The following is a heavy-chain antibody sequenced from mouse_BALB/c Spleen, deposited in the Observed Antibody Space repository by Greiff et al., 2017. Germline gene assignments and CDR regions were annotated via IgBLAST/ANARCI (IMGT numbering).Heavy chain of an antibody. Sequence: EVKLEESGGGLVQPGGSMKLSCVASGFTFSNYWMNWVRQSPEKGLEWVAEIRLKSNNYATHYAESVKGRFTISRDDSKSSVYLQMNNLRAEDTGIYYCTRLRGYYVAMDYWGQGTSVTVSS. CDR2: IRLKSNNYAT. J-gene: IGHJ4*01. V-gene: IGHV6-6*02. D-gene: IGHD2-3*01. CDR1: GFTFSNYW. CDR3: TRLRGYYVAMDY.